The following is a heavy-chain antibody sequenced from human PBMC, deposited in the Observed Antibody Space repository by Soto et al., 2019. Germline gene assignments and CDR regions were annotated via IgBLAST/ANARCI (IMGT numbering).Heavy chain of an antibody. CDR3: ARGEVITFGGVIAPFDY. CDR1: GYTFTSYG. V-gene: IGHV1-18*04. Sequence: QVQLVQSGAEVKKPGASVKVSCKASGYTFTSYGISWVRQAPGQGLEWMGWISAYNGNTNYAQKLQGRATMTTDTATSTAYMELRSLRSDDTAVYYCARGEVITFGGVIAPFDYWGQGTLVTVSS. J-gene: IGHJ4*02. CDR2: ISAYNGNT. D-gene: IGHD3-16*02.